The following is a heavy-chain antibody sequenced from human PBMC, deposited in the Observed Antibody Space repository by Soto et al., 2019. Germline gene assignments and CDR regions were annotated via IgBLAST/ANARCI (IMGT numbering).Heavy chain of an antibody. CDR1: GFTFSSYG. CDR2: IWYDGSNK. V-gene: IGHV3-33*01. J-gene: IGHJ4*02. CDR3: AGESEGHSAAIDY. D-gene: IGHD6-13*01. Sequence: GGSLRLSCAASGFTFSSYGMHWVRQAPGKGLGWVAVIWYDGSNKYYADSVKGRFTISRDNSKNTLYLQMNSLRAEDTAVYYCAGESEGHSAAIDYWGQGXLVTVSS.